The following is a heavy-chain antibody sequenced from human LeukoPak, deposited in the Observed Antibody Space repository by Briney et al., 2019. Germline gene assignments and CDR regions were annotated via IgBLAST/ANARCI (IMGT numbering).Heavy chain of an antibody. CDR3: ARVINYYDILPAFDY. CDR2: INPNSGGT. D-gene: IGHD3-9*01. CDR1: GYTFTSYY. V-gene: IGHV1-2*02. J-gene: IGHJ4*02. Sequence: ASVNVFCKASGYTFTSYYMHWVRQAPRQGLEWMGWINPNSGGTNYAQKFQGRVTMTRDTCISTAYMELSRLRSDDTVVYYCARVINYYDILPAFDYWGQGTLVTVSS.